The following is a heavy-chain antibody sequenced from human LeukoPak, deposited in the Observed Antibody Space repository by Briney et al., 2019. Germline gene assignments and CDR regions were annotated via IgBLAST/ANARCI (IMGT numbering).Heavy chain of an antibody. CDR3: AKGGPDSGYDLGVYYYYYMDV. D-gene: IGHD5-12*01. Sequence: PGGSLRLSCAASGFTFSSYGMHWVRQAPGKGLEWVAFIRYDGSNKYYADSVKGRFTISRDNSKNTLYLQMNSLRAEDTAVYYCAKGGPDSGYDLGVYYYYYMDVWGKGTTVTVSS. CDR2: IRYDGSNK. CDR1: GFTFSSYG. J-gene: IGHJ6*03. V-gene: IGHV3-30*02.